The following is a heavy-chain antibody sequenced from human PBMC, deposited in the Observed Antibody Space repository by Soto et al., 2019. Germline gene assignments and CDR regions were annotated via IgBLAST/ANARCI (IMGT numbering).Heavy chain of an antibody. CDR1: GFTFSSYA. V-gene: IGHV3-30-3*01. D-gene: IGHD6-19*01. CDR2: ISYDGSNK. J-gene: IGHJ4*02. CDR3: ARVGSSGDDY. Sequence: ESGGGVVQPGRSLRLSCAASGFTFSSYAMHWVRQAPGKGLEWVAVISYDGSNKYYADSVKGRFTISRDNSKNTLYLQMNSLRAEDTAVYYCARVGSSGDDYWGQGTLVTVSS.